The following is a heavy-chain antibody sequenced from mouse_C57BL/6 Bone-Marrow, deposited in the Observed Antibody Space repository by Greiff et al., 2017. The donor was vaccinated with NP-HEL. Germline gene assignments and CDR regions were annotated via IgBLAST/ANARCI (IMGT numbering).Heavy chain of an antibody. CDR3: ARGRYFDV. CDR2: INPGSGGT. CDR1: GYAFTNYL. J-gene: IGHJ1*03. V-gene: IGHV1-54*01. Sequence: VQLQQSGAELVRPGTSVKVSCKASGYAFTNYLIEWVKQRPGQGLEWIGVINPGSGGTNYNEKFKGKATLTADKSSSTAYMQLSSLTSEDSAVYVCARGRYFDVWGTGTTVTVSS.